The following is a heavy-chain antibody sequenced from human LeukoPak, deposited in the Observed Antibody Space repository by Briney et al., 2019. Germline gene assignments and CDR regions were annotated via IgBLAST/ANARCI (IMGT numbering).Heavy chain of an antibody. D-gene: IGHD2-2*02. CDR3: ARAFIVVVPAAISWFDP. CDR2: IYYSGST. J-gene: IGHJ5*02. V-gene: IGHV4-30-4*01. Sequence: SETLSLTCTVSGGSISSGDYYWSWIRQPPGKGLEWIGYIYYSGSTYYNPSLKSRVTISVDTSKNQFSLKLSSVTAADTAVYYCARAFIVVVPAAISWFDPWGQGTLVTVSS. CDR1: GGSISSGDYY.